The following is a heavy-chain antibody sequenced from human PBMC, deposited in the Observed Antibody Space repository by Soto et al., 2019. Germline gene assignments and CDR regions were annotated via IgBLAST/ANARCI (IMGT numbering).Heavy chain of an antibody. V-gene: IGHV4-31*01. CDR1: GGSISSGGYY. J-gene: IGHJ5*02. Sequence: QVQLQESGPGLVKPSQTLSLTCTVSGGSISSGGYYWSWIRQHPGKGLEWIGYIYYSGSTYYNPSIKSQVTISVDTSKNQFSLKLSSVTAAETAVYYCAREAAGILNWFDPWGQGTLVTVSS. CDR3: AREAAGILNWFDP. D-gene: IGHD6-25*01. CDR2: IYYSGST.